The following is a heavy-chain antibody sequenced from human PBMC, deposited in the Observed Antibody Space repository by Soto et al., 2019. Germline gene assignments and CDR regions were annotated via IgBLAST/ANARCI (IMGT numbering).Heavy chain of an antibody. D-gene: IGHD3-3*02. CDR1: GGTFSSYA. V-gene: IGHV1-69*13. CDR3: ARRRALRGIQYFYYYGMDV. CDR2: IIPIFGTA. J-gene: IGHJ6*02. Sequence: SVKVSCKASGGTFSSYAISWVRQAPGQGLEWMGGIIPIFGTANYAQKFQGRVTITADESTSTAYMELSSLRSEDTAVYYCARRRALRGIQYFYYYGMDVWGQGTTVTVAS.